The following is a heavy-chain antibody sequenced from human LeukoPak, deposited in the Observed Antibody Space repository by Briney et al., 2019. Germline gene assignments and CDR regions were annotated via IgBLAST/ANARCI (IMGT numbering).Heavy chain of an antibody. D-gene: IGHD3-22*01. V-gene: IGHV3-30*02. Sequence: PGGSLRLSCAASGFTFSSYGMHWVRQAPGKGLDWVAFIRYDGSNKYYADSVKGRFTISRDNSKNTLYLQMNSLRAEDTAVYYCAKDLYYYDSSGYYLGCDYWGQGTLVTVFS. CDR3: AKDLYYYDSSGYYLGCDY. J-gene: IGHJ4*02. CDR1: GFTFSSYG. CDR2: IRYDGSNK.